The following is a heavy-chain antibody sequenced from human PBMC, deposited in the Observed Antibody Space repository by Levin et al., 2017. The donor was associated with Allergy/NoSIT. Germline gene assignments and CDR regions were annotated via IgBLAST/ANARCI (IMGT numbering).Heavy chain of an antibody. CDR3: ARGSSEVQGGFDY. V-gene: IGHV3-33*01. D-gene: IGHD3-10*01. Sequence: GESLKISCRASGFTFNAHGMHWVRQAPGKGLEWLALIWFDGSTQNYADSVKGRFTVSRDNSKNTLYLQMNSLRAEDTAVYYCARGSSEVQGGFDYWGQGTVVSVSS. CDR1: GFTFNAHG. J-gene: IGHJ4*02. CDR2: IWFDGSTQ.